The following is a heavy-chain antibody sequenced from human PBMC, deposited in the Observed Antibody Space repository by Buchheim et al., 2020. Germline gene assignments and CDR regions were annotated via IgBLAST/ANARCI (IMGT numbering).Heavy chain of an antibody. D-gene: IGHD6-13*01. CDR3: ARGVRYSSSWFSGYNWFDP. CDR1: GGSFSGYY. J-gene: IGHJ5*02. CDR2: INHSGST. V-gene: IGHV4-34*01. Sequence: QVQLQQWGAGLLKPSETLSLTCAVYGGSFSGYYWSWIRQPPGKGLEWIGEINHSGSTNYNPSLKSRVTISVDTSKNKFSLKLSSVTAADTAVYYCARGVRYSSSWFSGYNWFDPWGQGTL.